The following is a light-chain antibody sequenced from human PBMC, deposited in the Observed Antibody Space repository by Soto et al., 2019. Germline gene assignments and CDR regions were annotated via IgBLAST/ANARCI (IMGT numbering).Light chain of an antibody. J-gene: IGKJ1*01. V-gene: IGKV3-15*01. Sequence: EIVMTQSPATLSVSPGERATLSCRASQSVSTNLAWYQQKPGQPPRLLIYGASTRATGITARFSGSGSVREFALTISSLQSEDFAVYYCQQYNNWPPWTFGQGTKVEIK. CDR2: GAS. CDR3: QQYNNWPPWT. CDR1: QSVSTN.